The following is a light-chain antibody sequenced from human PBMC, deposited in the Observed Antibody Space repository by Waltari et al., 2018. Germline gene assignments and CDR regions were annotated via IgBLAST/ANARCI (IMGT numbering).Light chain of an antibody. CDR2: DDK. Sequence: SYLLTQPPSVSVAPGPMARITCGGDNIEPKTWHWYPLKPGQAPVPVVHDDKDRPSGIPKRFSGSNSGNTATLTISRAGAGDEADYYCQVWDSSSYVFGSGTKVTVL. J-gene: IGLJ1*01. V-gene: IGLV3-21*02. CDR1: NIEPKT. CDR3: QVWDSSSYV.